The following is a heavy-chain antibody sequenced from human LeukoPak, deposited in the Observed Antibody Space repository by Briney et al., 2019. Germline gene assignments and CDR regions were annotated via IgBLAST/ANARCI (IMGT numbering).Heavy chain of an antibody. CDR1: GFTFSDYY. D-gene: IGHD6-19*01. CDR2: IRYDGSNK. J-gene: IGHJ5*02. Sequence: GGSLRLSCAASGFTFSDYYMSWIRQAPGKGLEWVAFIRYDGSNKYYADSVKGRSTISRDNAKNSLYLQMNSLRAEDTAVYYCAREGGSGWYSGWFDPWGQGTLVTVSS. CDR3: AREGGSGWYSGWFDP. V-gene: IGHV3-30*02.